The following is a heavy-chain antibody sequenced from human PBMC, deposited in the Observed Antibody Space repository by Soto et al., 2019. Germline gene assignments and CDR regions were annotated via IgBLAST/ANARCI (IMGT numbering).Heavy chain of an antibody. D-gene: IGHD2-2*02. CDR2: IIPIFGTA. J-gene: IGHJ5*02. Sequence: QVQLVQSGAEVKKPGSSVKVSCKASGGTFSSYAISWVRQAPGQGLEWMGGIIPIFGTANYVQKFQGRVTITADKSTSTAYMELSSLRSEDTAVYYCARNMGYCSSTSCYTGGWFDPWGQGTLVTVSS. V-gene: IGHV1-69*06. CDR3: ARNMGYCSSTSCYTGGWFDP. CDR1: GGTFSSYA.